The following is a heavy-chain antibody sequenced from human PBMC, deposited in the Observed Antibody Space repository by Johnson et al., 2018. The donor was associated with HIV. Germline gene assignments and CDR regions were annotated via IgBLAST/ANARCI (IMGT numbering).Heavy chain of an antibody. Sequence: VQLVESGGGLVQPGGSLRLSCAASGFTFSSYWMSWVRQAPGKGLEWVANIKQDGSEKYYVDSVKGRFTISRDNAKNSLYLQMNSRRAEDTAVYYCARFLLLPNGYNWGFDIWCQGTMVTVSS. CDR2: IKQDGSEK. V-gene: IGHV3-7*01. CDR3: ARFLLLPNGYNWGFDI. J-gene: IGHJ3*02. CDR1: GFTFSSYW. D-gene: IGHD5-24*01.